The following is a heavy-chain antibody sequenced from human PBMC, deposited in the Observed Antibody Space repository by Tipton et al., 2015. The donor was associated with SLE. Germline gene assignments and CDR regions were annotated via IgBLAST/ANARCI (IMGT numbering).Heavy chain of an antibody. CDR1: GGSISSGYYF. V-gene: IGHV4-61*02. CDR3: AKDSGDYDFGQDP. CDR2: IYVSGVT. Sequence: TLSLTCTVSGGSISSGYYFWSWIRQPAGKGLEWIGRIYVSGVTNYNPSLKSRFSISIDTSKNQFSLKLSSVTAADTAVYYCAKDSGDYDFGQDPWGRGTLVTVSS. D-gene: IGHD3-3*01. J-gene: IGHJ5*02.